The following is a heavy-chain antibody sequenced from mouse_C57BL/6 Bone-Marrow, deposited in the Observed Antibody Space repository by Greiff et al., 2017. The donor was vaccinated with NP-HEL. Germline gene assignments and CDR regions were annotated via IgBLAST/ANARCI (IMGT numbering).Heavy chain of an antibody. Sequence: QVQLQQPGAELVKPGASVKLSCKASGYTFTSYWMHWVKQRPGQGLEWLGMIHPNSGSTNYNEKFKSKATLTVDKSSSTAYMQLSSRTSEDSAVYYCARDRAWFAYWGQGTLVTVSA. D-gene: IGHD3-2*01. V-gene: IGHV1-64*01. CDR1: GYTFTSYW. J-gene: IGHJ3*01. CDR2: IHPNSGST. CDR3: ARDRAWFAY.